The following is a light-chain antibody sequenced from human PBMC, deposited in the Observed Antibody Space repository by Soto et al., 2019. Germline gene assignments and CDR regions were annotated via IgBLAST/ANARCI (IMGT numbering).Light chain of an antibody. CDR1: QSFRSSY. CDR2: AAS. V-gene: IGKV3-20*01. CDR3: QQYGSSPGFT. Sequence: EIVLTQSPGTLSLSPGERATLSCRASQSFRSSYLAWYQQRPGQAPRLLIYAASRSATGIPDRFSGSGSGTDFTLTISRLEPEDYAVYYCQQYGSSPGFTFGGGTKVEIK. J-gene: IGKJ4*01.